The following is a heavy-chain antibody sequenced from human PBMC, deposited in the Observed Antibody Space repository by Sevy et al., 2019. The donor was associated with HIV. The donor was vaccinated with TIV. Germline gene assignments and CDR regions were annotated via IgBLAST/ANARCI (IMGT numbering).Heavy chain of an antibody. D-gene: IGHD5-12*01. CDR2: ITGSGTTK. CDR3: ARERAGDTVATMFDY. V-gene: IGHV3-48*01. Sequence: GGSLRLSCAASGFAFNRYTMNWVRQPPGKGLEWIASITGSGTTKYYADSVRGRFTISRDNVKNSLYLHMNSLRAEDTAVFFCARERAGDTVATMFDYWGQGTLVTVSS. CDR1: GFAFNRYT. J-gene: IGHJ4*02.